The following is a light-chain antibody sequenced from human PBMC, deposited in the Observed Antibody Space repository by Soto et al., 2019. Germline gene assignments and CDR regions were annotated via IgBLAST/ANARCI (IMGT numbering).Light chain of an antibody. CDR3: AAWDASLGGFYV. J-gene: IGLJ1*01. V-gene: IGLV1-44*01. CDR1: RSSIGSNT. CDR2: SNN. Sequence: QSVLTQPPSASGTPGQRVTISCSGSRSSIGSNTVNWYQHLPGTAPKLLIYSNNHRPSGVPDRFSASNTGASASLAISGLQSEDEGDYYCAAWDASLGGFYVFGTGTKVTVL.